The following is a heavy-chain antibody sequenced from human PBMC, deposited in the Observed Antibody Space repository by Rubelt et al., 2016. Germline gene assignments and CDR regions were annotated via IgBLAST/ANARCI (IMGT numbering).Heavy chain of an antibody. V-gene: IGHV4-4*02. CDR2: IYHSGST. CDR1: GGSISSRNW. CDR3: ATEGRRFLAYYGMDV. J-gene: IGHJ6*02. Sequence: QVQLQESGPGLVKPSGTLSLTCAVSGGSISSRNWWTWVRQPPGKGLEWIGEIYHSGSTNYNPSLKSRVTISVDKSKNQFSRKLSSVTAADTAVYYCATEGRRFLAYYGMDVWGQGTTVTVSS. D-gene: IGHD3-3*01.